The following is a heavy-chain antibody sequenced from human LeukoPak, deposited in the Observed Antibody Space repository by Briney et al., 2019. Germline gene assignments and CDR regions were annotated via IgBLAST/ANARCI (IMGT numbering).Heavy chain of an antibody. CDR3: ATPGGYYDSSGYYSDY. CDR2: ISGSGGST. V-gene: IGHV3-23*01. CDR1: GFTFSSYA. Sequence: GGSLRLSCAASGFTFSSYAMSWVRQAPGKGLEWVSAISGSGGSTYYADSVKGRFTISRDNSKNTLYLQVNSLRAEDTAVYYCATPGGYYDSSGYYSDYWGQGTLVTVSS. D-gene: IGHD3-22*01. J-gene: IGHJ4*02.